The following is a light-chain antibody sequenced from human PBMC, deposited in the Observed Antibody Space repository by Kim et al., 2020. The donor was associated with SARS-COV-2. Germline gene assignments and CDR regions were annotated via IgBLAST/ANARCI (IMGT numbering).Light chain of an antibody. CDR2: AAT. V-gene: IGKV1-16*01. Sequence: SASVGDRVTITCRASEGISYYVTWFQQKPGQAPKSLIYAATHLQSGVPTRFRGSGSGTVFSLTISLLQPDDFATYYCQHYNTYPYTFGQGTKLEI. CDR3: QHYNTYPYT. J-gene: IGKJ2*01. CDR1: EGISYY.